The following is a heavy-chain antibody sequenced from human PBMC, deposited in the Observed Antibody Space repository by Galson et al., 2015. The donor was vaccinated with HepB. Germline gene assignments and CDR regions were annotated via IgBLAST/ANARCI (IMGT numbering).Heavy chain of an antibody. V-gene: IGHV3-30*18. CDR3: AKATGHSGYDAMDY. CDR2: ISYDGSNK. Sequence: SLRLSCAASGFTFSSYGMHWVRQAPGKGLEWVAVISYDGSNKYYADSVKGRFTISRDNSKNTLYLQMNSLRAEDTAVYYCAKATGHSGYDAMDYWGQGTLVTVSS. J-gene: IGHJ4*02. D-gene: IGHD5-12*01. CDR1: GFTFSSYG.